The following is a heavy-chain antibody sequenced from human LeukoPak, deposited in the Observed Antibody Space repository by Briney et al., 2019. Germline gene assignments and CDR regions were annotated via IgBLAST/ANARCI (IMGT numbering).Heavy chain of an antibody. J-gene: IGHJ4*02. V-gene: IGHV3-23*01. D-gene: IGHD6-13*01. Sequence: XRQAXXXXLEGXSAISGSGGSTSYADSVKGRFTISRDNSKNTLYLQMNSLRAEDTAVYYCAKDDRGSSSWLFAYWGQGTLVTVSS. CDR3: AKDDRGSSSWLFAY. CDR2: ISGSGGST.